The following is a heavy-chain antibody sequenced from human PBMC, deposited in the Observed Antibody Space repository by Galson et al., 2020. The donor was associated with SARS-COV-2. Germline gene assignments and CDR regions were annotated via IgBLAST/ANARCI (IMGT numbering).Heavy chain of an antibody. D-gene: IGHD6-19*01. CDR3: ARGYSSGWRGYYYYGMDV. CDR2: ISAYNGNT. CDR1: GYTFTSYG. Sequence: ASVKVSRKASGYTFTSYGISWVRQAPGQGLEWMGWISAYNGNTNYAQKLQGRVTMTTDTSTSTAYMELRSLRSDDTAVYYCARGYSSGWRGYYYYGMDVWGQGTTVTVSS. J-gene: IGHJ6*02. V-gene: IGHV1-18*01.